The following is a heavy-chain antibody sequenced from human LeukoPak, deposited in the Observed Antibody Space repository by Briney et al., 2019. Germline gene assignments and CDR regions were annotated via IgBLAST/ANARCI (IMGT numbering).Heavy chain of an antibody. V-gene: IGHV6-1*01. CDR1: GDSVSSNSAA. J-gene: IGHJ4*02. CDR3: SGSGRATFDY. CDR2: TYYRSKWYN. Sequence: SQTLSLTCAISGDSVSSNSAAWNWIRQSPSRGLEWLGRTYYRSKWYNDYAVSVESRITINPDTSKNQFSLQLNSVTPEDTAVYSSSGSGRATFDYWGQGTLVTVSS. D-gene: IGHD6-19*01.